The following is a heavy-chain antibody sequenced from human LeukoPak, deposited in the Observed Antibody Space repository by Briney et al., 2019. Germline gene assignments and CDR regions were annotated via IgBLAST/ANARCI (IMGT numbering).Heavy chain of an antibody. CDR1: GFTFSSYG. CDR2: ISYDGSNK. CDR3: AKDRDAFDAFDI. D-gene: IGHD3-10*01. Sequence: GGPLRLSCAASGFTFSSYGMHWVRQAPGKGLEWVAVISYDGSNKYYADSVKGRFTISRDNSKNTLYLQMNSLRVEGTAVYYCAKDRDAFDAFDIWGQGTMVTVSS. V-gene: IGHV3-30*18. J-gene: IGHJ3*02.